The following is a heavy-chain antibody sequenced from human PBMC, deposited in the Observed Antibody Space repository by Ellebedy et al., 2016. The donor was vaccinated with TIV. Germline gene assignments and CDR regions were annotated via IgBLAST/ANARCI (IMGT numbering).Heavy chain of an antibody. Sequence: GESLKISCAASGFTFSSYSMNWVRQAPGKGLEWVSYISSSSSTIYYADSVKGRFTISRDNAKNSLYLQVNSLRDEDTAVYYCARSTAGTWGQGTLVTVSS. CDR3: ARSTAGT. CDR1: GFTFSSYS. J-gene: IGHJ4*02. V-gene: IGHV3-48*02. CDR2: ISSSSSTI. D-gene: IGHD1-26*01.